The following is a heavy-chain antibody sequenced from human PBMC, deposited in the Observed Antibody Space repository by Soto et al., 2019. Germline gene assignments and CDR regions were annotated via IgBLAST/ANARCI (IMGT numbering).Heavy chain of an antibody. CDR1: GFTFSSYA. Sequence: EVPLLESGGGLVQPGGSLRLSCAASGFTFSSYAMSWVRQAPGKGLEWVSGISGSGGSTYYADSVKGRFTISRDNXKNTLYLQMNSLRAEDTAVYYCAKMAVAGRGFCDYWGQGTLVTVSS. D-gene: IGHD6-19*01. J-gene: IGHJ4*02. CDR3: AKMAVAGRGFCDY. V-gene: IGHV3-23*01. CDR2: ISGSGGST.